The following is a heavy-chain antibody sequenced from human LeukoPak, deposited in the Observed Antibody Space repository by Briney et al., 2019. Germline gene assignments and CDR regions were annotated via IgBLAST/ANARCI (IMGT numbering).Heavy chain of an antibody. CDR3: ARYYDSSGKIDY. V-gene: IGHV3-33*01. CDR1: GFTSISNA. CDR2: IWYDGSNK. D-gene: IGHD3-22*01. Sequence: GRSLRLSCAASGFTSISNAMHGVRQPQARGLEWVAVIWYDGSNKYYADSVKGRFTISRDNSKNTLYLQMNSLRAEDTAVYYCARYYDSSGKIDYWGQGTLVTVSS. J-gene: IGHJ4*02.